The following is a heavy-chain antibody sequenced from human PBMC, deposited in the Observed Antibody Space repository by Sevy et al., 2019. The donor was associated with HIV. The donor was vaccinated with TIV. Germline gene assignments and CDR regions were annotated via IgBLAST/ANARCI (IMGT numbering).Heavy chain of an antibody. J-gene: IGHJ3*02. V-gene: IGHV3-23*01. CDR3: AKDGNTMVRGVINDAFDI. CDR1: GFTFSSYA. D-gene: IGHD3-10*01. Sequence: GGSLRLSCAASGFTFSSYAMSWVRQAPGKGLEWVSAISGSGGSTYYADSVKGRFTISRDNSKNTLYLQRNSLRAEDTAVYYCAKDGNTMVRGVINDAFDIWGQGTMVTVSS. CDR2: ISGSGGST.